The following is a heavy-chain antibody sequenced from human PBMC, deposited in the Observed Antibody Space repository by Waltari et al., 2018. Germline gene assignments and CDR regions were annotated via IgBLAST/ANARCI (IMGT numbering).Heavy chain of an antibody. CDR3: ARDRAPPDCSSTSCYTGIGNYYMDV. D-gene: IGHD2-2*02. CDR1: GGSISSSSYY. Sequence: QLQLQESGPGLVKPSETLSLTCTVSGGSISSSSYYWGWIRQPPGKGLEWIGSIYYSGRTYYNPSLKSRVTISVDTSKNQFSLKLSSVTAADTAVYYCARDRAPPDCSSTSCYTGIGNYYMDVWGKGTTVTISS. J-gene: IGHJ6*03. CDR2: IYYSGRT. V-gene: IGHV4-39*07.